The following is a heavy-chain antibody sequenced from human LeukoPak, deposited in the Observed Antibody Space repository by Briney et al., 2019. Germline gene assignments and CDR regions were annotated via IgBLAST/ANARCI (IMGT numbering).Heavy chain of an antibody. CDR2: ISSSSSYI. CDR1: GFTFSSYS. J-gene: IGHJ3*02. CDR3: ARGVVDRLIPADAFDI. D-gene: IGHD3-9*01. Sequence: PGGSLRLSCAASGFTFSSYSMNWFRQAPGKGLEWVSSISSSSSYIYYADSVKGRFTISRDNAKNSLYLQMNSLRAEDTAVYYCARGVVDRLIPADAFDIWGQGTMVTVSS. V-gene: IGHV3-21*01.